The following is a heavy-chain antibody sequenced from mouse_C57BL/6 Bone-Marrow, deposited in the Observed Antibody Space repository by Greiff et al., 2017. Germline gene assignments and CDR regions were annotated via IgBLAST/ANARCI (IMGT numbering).Heavy chain of an antibody. CDR3: AIEGWSPYYSNYEGY. V-gene: IGHV1-74*01. D-gene: IGHD2-5*01. J-gene: IGHJ2*01. CDR2: IHPSDSDT. Sequence: QVHVKQSGAELVKPGASVKVSCKASGYTFTSYWMHWVKQRPGQGLEWIGRIHPSDSDTNYNQKFKGKATLTVDKSSSTAYMQLSSLTSEDSAVYYCAIEGWSPYYSNYEGYWGQGTTLTVSS. CDR1: GYTFTSYW.